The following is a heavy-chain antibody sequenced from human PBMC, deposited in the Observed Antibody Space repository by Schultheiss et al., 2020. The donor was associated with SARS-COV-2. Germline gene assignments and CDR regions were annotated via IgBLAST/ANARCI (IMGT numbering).Heavy chain of an antibody. Sequence: GESLKISCAASGFTFSSYAMSWVRQAPGKGLEWVSAISGSGGSTYYADSVKGRFTISRDNSKNTLYLQMNSLRAEDTAVYYCARETNDSGLGSSSAFDIWGQGTMVTVSS. D-gene: IGHD3-22*01. CDR1: GFTFSSYA. CDR2: ISGSGGST. J-gene: IGHJ3*02. V-gene: IGHV3-23*01. CDR3: ARETNDSGLGSSSAFDI.